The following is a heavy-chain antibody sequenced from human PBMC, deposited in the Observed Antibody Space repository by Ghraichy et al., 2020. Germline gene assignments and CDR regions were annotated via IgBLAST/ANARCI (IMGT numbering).Heavy chain of an antibody. CDR1: GYTLTELS. CDR2: FDPEDGET. D-gene: IGHD2-8*01. V-gene: IGHV1-24*01. Sequence: ASVKVSCKVSGYTLTELSMHWVRQAPGKGLEWMGGFDPEDGETIYAQKFQGRVTMTEDTSTDTAYMELSSLRSEDTAVYYCATVSHWLFTNGEYYFDYWGQGTLVTVSS. CDR3: ATVSHWLFTNGEYYFDY. J-gene: IGHJ4*02.